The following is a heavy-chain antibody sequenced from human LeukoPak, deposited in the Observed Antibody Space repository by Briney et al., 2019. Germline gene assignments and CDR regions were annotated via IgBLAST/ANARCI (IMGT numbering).Heavy chain of an antibody. D-gene: IGHD6-13*01. Sequence: GSSVKVSCKAPGGTFSSYAISWVRQAPGQGLEWMGGIIPIFGTANYAQKFQGRVTITADKSTSTAYMELSSLRSEDTAVYYCARGRAAAGPYYYYMDVWGKGTTVTVSS. CDR3: ARGRAAAGPYYYYMDV. V-gene: IGHV1-69*06. CDR2: IIPIFGTA. CDR1: GGTFSSYA. J-gene: IGHJ6*03.